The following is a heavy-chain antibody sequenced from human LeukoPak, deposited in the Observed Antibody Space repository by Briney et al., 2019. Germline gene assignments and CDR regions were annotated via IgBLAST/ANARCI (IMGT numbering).Heavy chain of an antibody. CDR2: INGGDGDT. CDR3: ARTSFRRDPLYYMDV. V-gene: IGHV1-3*01. J-gene: IGHJ6*03. CDR1: GYTFTTYA. D-gene: IGHD3-10*01. Sequence: ASVKVSCKASGYTFTTYAIHWVRQAPGQRPEWMGWINGGDGDTRYSQNFQDRVTMTTDTSTSTAYMELRSLRSDDTAVYYCARTSFRRDPLYYMDVWGKGTTVTVSS.